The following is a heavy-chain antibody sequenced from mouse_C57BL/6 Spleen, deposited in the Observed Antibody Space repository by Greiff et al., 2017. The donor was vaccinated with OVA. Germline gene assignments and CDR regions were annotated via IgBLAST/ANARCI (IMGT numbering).Heavy chain of an antibody. V-gene: IGHV5-16*01. Sequence: EVQVVESEGGLVQPGSSMKLSCTASGFTFSDYYMAWVRQVPEKGLEWVANINYDGSSTYYLDSLKSRFIISRDNAKNILYLQMSSLKSEDTATYYCAREGLYGNYFDYWGQGTTLTVSS. CDR1: GFTFSDYY. J-gene: IGHJ2*01. CDR2: INYDGSST. CDR3: AREGLYGNYFDY. D-gene: IGHD2-1*01.